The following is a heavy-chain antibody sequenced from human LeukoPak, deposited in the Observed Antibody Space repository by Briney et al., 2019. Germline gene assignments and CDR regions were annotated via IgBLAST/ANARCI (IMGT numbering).Heavy chain of an antibody. CDR3: AKDHYSSSWSYRTFDY. CDR1: GFTFSSYA. J-gene: IGHJ4*02. Sequence: PGGSLRLSCAASGFTFSSYAMSWVRQAPGKGLEWVSAISGSGGSTYYADSVKGRFTISRDNSKNTLYLQMNSLRAEDTAVYYCAKDHYSSSWSYRTFDYWGQGTLVTVSS. CDR2: ISGSGGST. D-gene: IGHD6-13*01. V-gene: IGHV3-23*01.